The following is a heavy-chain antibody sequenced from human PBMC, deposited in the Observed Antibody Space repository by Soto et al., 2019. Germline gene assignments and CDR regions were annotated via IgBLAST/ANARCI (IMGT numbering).Heavy chain of an antibody. D-gene: IGHD5-12*01. CDR1: GFTFSSYA. Sequence: PGGSLRLSCAASGFTFSSYAMSWVRQAPGKGLEWVSAISGSGGSTYYADSVKGRFTIPRDNSKNTLYLQMNSLRAEDTAVYYCAKDLYSGYDWDDYWGHGTLVTVSS. CDR3: AKDLYSGYDWDDY. J-gene: IGHJ4*01. CDR2: ISGSGGST. V-gene: IGHV3-23*01.